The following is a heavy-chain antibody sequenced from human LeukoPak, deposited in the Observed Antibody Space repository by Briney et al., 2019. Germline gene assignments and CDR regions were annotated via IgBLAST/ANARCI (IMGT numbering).Heavy chain of an antibody. J-gene: IGHJ5*02. D-gene: IGHD3-10*02. CDR2: INHSGST. V-gene: IGHV4-34*01. CDR1: GGSFSGYY. Sequence: SETLSLTCAVYGGSFSGYYWSWIRQPPGKGLEWIGEINHSGSTNYNPSLKSRVTISVDTSKNQFSLKLSSVTAADTAVYYCARGLVRGDRSHTSRSNWIDPWGQGTLVTVSS. CDR3: ARGLVRGDRSHTSRSNWIDP.